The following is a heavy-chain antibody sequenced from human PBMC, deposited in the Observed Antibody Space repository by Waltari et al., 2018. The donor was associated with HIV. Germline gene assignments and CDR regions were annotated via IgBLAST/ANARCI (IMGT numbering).Heavy chain of an antibody. D-gene: IGHD3-22*01. CDR2: IYYSGST. CDR1: GGSISTYY. CDR3: ARHLMPYDSSGGGAFDI. J-gene: IGHJ3*02. Sequence: QVQLQESGPGLVKPSETLSLTCSVSGGSISTYYWSWIRQPPGKGLEWIGYIYYSGSTNSNPSLKSRVTISVDTSKNQFSLKLSSVTAADTAVYYCARHLMPYDSSGGGAFDIWGQGTMVTVSS. V-gene: IGHV4-59*08.